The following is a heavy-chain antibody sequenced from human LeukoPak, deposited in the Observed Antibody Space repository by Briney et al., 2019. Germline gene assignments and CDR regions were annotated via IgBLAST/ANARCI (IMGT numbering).Heavy chain of an antibody. J-gene: IGHJ4*02. CDR1: GFTFSDYY. V-gene: IGHV3-11*05. D-gene: IGHD3-10*01. Sequence: NPGGSLRLSCAASGFTFSDYYMSWIRQAPGKGLEWVSYISSSSYTNYADSVKGRFTISRDNAKNSLYLQMNSLRAEDTAVYYCARDLGYYYGSGSIDYWGQGTLVTVSS. CDR2: ISSSSYT. CDR3: ARDLGYYYGSGSIDY.